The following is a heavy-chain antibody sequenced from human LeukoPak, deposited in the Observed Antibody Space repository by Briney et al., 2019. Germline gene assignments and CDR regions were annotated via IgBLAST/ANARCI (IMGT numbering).Heavy chain of an antibody. CDR2: IYTSGST. D-gene: IGHD3-22*01. CDR3: ARVADYYDSSGYSPGAFDI. CDR1: GGSISSYY. V-gene: IGHV4-4*07. Sequence: SGTLSLTCTVSGGSISSYYWSWIRQPAGEGLEWIGHIYTSGSTKYSPSLQSRVTMSVDTSKNQSSLKLSSVTAADTAVYYCARVADYYDSSGYSPGAFDIWGQGTMVTVSS. J-gene: IGHJ3*02.